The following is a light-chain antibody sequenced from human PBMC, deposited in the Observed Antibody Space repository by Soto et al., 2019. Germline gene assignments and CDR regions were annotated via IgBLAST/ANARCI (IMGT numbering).Light chain of an antibody. V-gene: IGLV2-14*01. Sequence: QSVLTQPASVSGSPGQSITISCTGTSSDVGGYNYVSWYQQHPGKAPKLMIYDVSNRPSGVSNRFSGSKSGNTASLTISGLQAEDEADYYCSSYTSSSTLNVFGTGTKANVL. CDR1: SSDVGGYNY. CDR2: DVS. J-gene: IGLJ1*01. CDR3: SSYTSSSTLNV.